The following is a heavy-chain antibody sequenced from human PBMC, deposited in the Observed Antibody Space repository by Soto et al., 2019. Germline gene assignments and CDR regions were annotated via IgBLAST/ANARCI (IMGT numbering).Heavy chain of an antibody. CDR1: GAPLTIVGSY. D-gene: IGHD2-15*01. CDR2: MYFSGKS. V-gene: IGHV4-31*03. J-gene: IGHJ4*02. CDR3: ARTPRY. Sequence: PSETLSLTCTVSGAPLTIVGSYWTWIRQRPGMGLEWLGYMYFSGKSYYNPSLESRLTISVDTSKNQFSLSLSSVTAADTAVYYCARTPRYCGQGTLVTVSS.